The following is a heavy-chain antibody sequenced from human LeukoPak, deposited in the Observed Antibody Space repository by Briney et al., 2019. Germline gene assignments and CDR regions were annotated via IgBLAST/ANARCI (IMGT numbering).Heavy chain of an antibody. CDR1: GFTFDDYA. J-gene: IGHJ3*02. Sequence: PGGSLRLSCAASGFTFDDYAMHWVRQAPGKGLEWVSGISWNSGSIGYADSVKGRFTISRDNAKNSLYLQMNSLRAEDTAVYYCAKDYQQLVQDAFDIWGQGTMVTVSS. V-gene: IGHV3-9*01. CDR3: AKDYQQLVQDAFDI. CDR2: ISWNSGSI. D-gene: IGHD6-13*01.